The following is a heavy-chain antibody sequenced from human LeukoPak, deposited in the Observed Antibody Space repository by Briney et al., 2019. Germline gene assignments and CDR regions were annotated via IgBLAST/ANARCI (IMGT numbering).Heavy chain of an antibody. D-gene: IGHD5-18*01. CDR2: ISWNSGSI. V-gene: IGHV3-9*03. Sequence: PGRSLRLSCAASGFTFDDYAMHWVRQAPGRGLEWVSGISWNSGSIGYADSVKGRFTISRDNAKNSLYLQMNSLKAEDMALYYCAKAVDTAMVGGAFDIWGQGTMVTVSS. CDR1: GFTFDDYA. J-gene: IGHJ3*02. CDR3: AKAVDTAMVGGAFDI.